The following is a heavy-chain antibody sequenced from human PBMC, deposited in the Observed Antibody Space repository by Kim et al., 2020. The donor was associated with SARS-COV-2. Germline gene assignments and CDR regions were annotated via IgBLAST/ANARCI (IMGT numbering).Heavy chain of an antibody. CDR2: ISASGDST. J-gene: IGHJ4*01. Sequence: GGSLRHSCAASGFTLSSYAMTWVRQAPGMGLEWVSSISASGDSTYSADSVKGRFTVSTDNSKNTLYLQMTSLRVEDTAIYYCAKDMGSRGVGATPEYWG. CDR3: AKDMGSRGVGATPEY. D-gene: IGHD3-3*01. V-gene: IGHV3-23*01. CDR1: GFTLSSYA.